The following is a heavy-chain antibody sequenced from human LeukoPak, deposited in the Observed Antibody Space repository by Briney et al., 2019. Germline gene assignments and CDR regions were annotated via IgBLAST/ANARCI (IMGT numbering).Heavy chain of an antibody. CDR1: GFTLSNYA. Sequence: GGSLRLSCAASGFTLSNYAMNWVRQAPGKGLEWVAVISHDGSNKYYADSVKGRLTISRDNSKNTLYLQMNSLRTEDTAVYYCAREFTATGVGGMDVWGQGTTVTVSS. J-gene: IGHJ6*02. D-gene: IGHD4-11*01. V-gene: IGHV3-30-3*01. CDR2: ISHDGSNK. CDR3: AREFTATGVGGMDV.